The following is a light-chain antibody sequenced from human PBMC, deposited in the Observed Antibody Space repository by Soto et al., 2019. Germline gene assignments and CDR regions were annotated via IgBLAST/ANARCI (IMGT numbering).Light chain of an antibody. CDR3: QPYNNWPLT. J-gene: IGKJ4*01. CDR2: DAS. CDR1: QSVSSSY. V-gene: IGKV3-15*01. Sequence: EIVLTQSPATLSLSPGERATLSCGASQSVSSSYLAWYQQKPGLAPRLLIYDASTRATGVPTRFSGSRSGAEFTLTINSLQSEDFAVYYCQPYNNWPLTFGGGTKV.